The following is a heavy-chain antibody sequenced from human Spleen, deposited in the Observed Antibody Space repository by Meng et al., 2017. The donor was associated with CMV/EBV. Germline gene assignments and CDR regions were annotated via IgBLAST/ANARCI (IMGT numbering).Heavy chain of an antibody. CDR1: GFTFSNYG. CDR3: VKDPLEGFDY. CDR2: IYSGGTST. J-gene: IGHJ4*02. Sequence: GGSLRLSCAASGFTFSNYGMSWVRPAPGKGLEWVSLIYSGGTSTYYADSVKGRFTISRDDSKHTLYLQMNSLRAEDTAIYYCVKDPLEGFDYWGQGALVTVSS. V-gene: IGHV3-23*03.